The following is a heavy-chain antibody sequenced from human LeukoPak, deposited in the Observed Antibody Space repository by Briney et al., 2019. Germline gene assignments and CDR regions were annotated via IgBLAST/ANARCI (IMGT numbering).Heavy chain of an antibody. CDR3: TRDSCSGGSCYRESAFDI. CDR2: INPKSGGT. J-gene: IGHJ3*02. V-gene: IGHV1-2*02. D-gene: IGHD2-15*01. CDR1: EYTFTGYY. Sequence: GASVKVSCKASEYTFTGYYIHWVRQAPGQGLEWMGWINPKSGGTNSAPKFQGGVTMTRDTSISTAYLELSRLKSDDTAVYYCTRDSCSGGSCYRESAFDIWGQGAMVTVST.